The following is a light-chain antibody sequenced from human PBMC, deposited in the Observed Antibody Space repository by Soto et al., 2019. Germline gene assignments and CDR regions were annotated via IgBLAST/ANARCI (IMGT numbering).Light chain of an antibody. J-gene: IGKJ2*01. CDR2: GAS. Sequence: EIVMTQSPATLSVSPGERATLSCRASQSVSSNLAWYQQKPGQAPRLLIYGASTRATGIPARFSGSGSETAFTLTISRLQSEDFAVYYCQQYNDWPPYTFGQGTKLELK. CDR1: QSVSSN. CDR3: QQYNDWPPYT. V-gene: IGKV3-15*01.